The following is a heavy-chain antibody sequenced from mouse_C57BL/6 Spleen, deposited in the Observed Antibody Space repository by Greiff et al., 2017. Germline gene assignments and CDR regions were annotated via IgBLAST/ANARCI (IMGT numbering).Heavy chain of an antibody. CDR1: GYTFTSYW. CDR2: IDPSDSYT. Sequence: VQGVESGAELVMPGASVKLSCKASGYTFTSYWMHWVKQRPGQGLEWIGEIDPSDSYTNYNQKFKGKATLTVDKSSSTAYMQLSSLTSEDSAVYYCARSVTTVVAPYFDYWGTGTTLTVSS. J-gene: IGHJ2*01. CDR3: ARSVTTVVAPYFDY. V-gene: IGHV1-69*01. D-gene: IGHD1-1*01.